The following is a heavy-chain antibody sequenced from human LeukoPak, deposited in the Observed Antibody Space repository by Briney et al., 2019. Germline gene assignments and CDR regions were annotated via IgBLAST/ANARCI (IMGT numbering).Heavy chain of an antibody. V-gene: IGHV3-23*01. Sequence: GGSLRLSCAASGIIFSKYGMSWVRQAPGKGLEWVATVLGSGVPTYSADSVQGRVTISRDNSKNTLYLQMSSLRAEDTAIYYCAKDPNGDYIGTFDIWGQGTMVIVS. D-gene: IGHD4-17*01. J-gene: IGHJ3*02. CDR2: VLGSGVPT. CDR3: AKDPNGDYIGTFDI. CDR1: GIIFSKYG.